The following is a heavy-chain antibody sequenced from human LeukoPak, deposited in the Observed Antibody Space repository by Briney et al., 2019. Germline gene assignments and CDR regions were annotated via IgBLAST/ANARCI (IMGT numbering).Heavy chain of an antibody. CDR1: GYTFSSYG. CDR3: ARDKGKWEHLRYFDY. CDR2: ISAYNGNT. V-gene: IGHV1-18*01. J-gene: IGHJ4*02. D-gene: IGHD1-26*01. Sequence: ASVKASCKASGYTFSSYGISWVRQAPGQGLEWMGWISAYNGNTKYAQKLQGRVTMTTDTSTSTAYMELRSLRSDDTAVYYCARDKGKWEHLRYFDYWGQGTLVTVSS.